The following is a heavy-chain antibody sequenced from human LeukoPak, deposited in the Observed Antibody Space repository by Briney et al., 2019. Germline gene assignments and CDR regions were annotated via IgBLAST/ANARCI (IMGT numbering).Heavy chain of an antibody. CDR3: ARRVSEVAPTLRNGENWFDP. CDR2: IYTDGGT. V-gene: IGHV4-4*07. J-gene: IGHJ5*02. CDR1: GGSIRGYY. D-gene: IGHD1-26*01. Sequence: SETLSLTCSASGGSIRGYYWNWIRQPAGKGLEWIGRIYTDGGTLYNPSLKSRVTMSVDTSKNQFSLKLTSVTAADTAVYYCARRVSEVAPTLRNGENWFDPWGRGTLVTVSS.